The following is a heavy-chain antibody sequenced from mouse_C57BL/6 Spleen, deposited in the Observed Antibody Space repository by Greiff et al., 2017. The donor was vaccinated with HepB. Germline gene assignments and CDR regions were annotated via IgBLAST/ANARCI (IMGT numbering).Heavy chain of an antibody. Sequence: VKLMESGAELVMPGASVKLSCKASGYTFTSYWMHWVKQRPGQGLEWIGEIDPSDSYTNYNQKFKGKSTLTVDKSSSTAYMQLSSLTSEDSAVYYCARGTAMDYWGQGTSVTVSS. CDR3: ARGTAMDY. V-gene: IGHV1-69*01. D-gene: IGHD3-3*01. CDR2: IDPSDSYT. J-gene: IGHJ4*01. CDR1: GYTFTSYW.